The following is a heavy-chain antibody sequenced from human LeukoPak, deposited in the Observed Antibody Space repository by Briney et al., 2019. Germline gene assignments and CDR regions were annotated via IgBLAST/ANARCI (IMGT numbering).Heavy chain of an antibody. CDR2: ISYDGSNK. D-gene: IGHD4-17*01. V-gene: IGHV3-30*18. CDR3: AKDHGGLYGATLPDY. CDR1: GFTFSSYG. J-gene: IGHJ4*02. Sequence: PGRSLRLSCAASGFTFSSYGMHWVRQAPGKGLEGVAVISYDGSNKYYADSVKGRFTISRDNSKNTLYLQMNSLRAEDTAVYYCAKDHGGLYGATLPDYWGQGTLVTVSS.